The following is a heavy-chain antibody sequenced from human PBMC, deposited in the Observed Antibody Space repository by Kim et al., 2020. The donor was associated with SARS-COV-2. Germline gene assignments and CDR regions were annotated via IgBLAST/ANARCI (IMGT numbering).Heavy chain of an antibody. V-gene: IGHV3-9*01. CDR2: ITCNGDTM. CDR3: AKERRWGSLGFYDHYFEN. J-gene: IGHJ4*02. Sequence: GGSLRLSCAASGFSFDEYAIHWVRQAPGKGLEWVSGITCNGDTMWFADSVKGRFTITSDTAKNFLYLQMNTLRAEDTAMYYCAKERRWGSLGFYDHYFENWGQGTLVSVSS. D-gene: IGHD3-3*01. CDR1: GFSFDEYA.